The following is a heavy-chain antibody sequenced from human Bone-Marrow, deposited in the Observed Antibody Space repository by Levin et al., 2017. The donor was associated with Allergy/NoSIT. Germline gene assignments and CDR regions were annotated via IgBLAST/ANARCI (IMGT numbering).Heavy chain of an antibody. V-gene: IGHV3-15*01. CDR2: IKSKTDGETT. Sequence: GGSLRLSCAVSGITFTNAWMTWVRQAPGKGLEWVGRIKSKTDGETTDYVAPVKGRFTISRDDSKNTLFLQMNSLKTEDTAVYYCTTGGGVLRFDPWGQGTLVTVSS. J-gene: IGHJ5*02. CDR1: GITFTNAW. D-gene: IGHD2/OR15-2a*01. CDR3: TTGGGVLRFDP.